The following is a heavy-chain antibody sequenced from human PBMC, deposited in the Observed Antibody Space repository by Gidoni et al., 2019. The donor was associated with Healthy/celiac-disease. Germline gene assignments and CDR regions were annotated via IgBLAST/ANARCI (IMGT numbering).Heavy chain of an antibody. CDR2: IYTSGST. CDR3: ARNYYDSSGYRGYYFDY. Sequence: QVQLQESGPGLVKPSQTLSLTCTVSGGSISSGSYYWSWIRQPAGKGLEWIGRIYTSGSTNYNPSLKSRVTISVDTSKNQFSLKLSSVTAADTAVYYCARNYYDSSGYRGYYFDYWGQGTLVTVSS. D-gene: IGHD3-22*01. CDR1: GGSISSGSYY. V-gene: IGHV4-61*02. J-gene: IGHJ4*02.